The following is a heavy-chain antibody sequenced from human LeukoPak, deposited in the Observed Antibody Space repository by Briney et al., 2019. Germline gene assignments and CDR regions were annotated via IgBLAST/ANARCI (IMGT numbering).Heavy chain of an antibody. CDR1: GYTFTSYG. V-gene: IGHV1-18*01. CDR3: ARDLSEYSSTWYLPLY. CDR2: ISAYNGNT. D-gene: IGHD6-13*01. Sequence: GASVKVSCKTSGYTFTSYGINWMRQAPGQGLEWMGWISAYNGNTNNAQKFQGRLTMTTDTSTSTAYMELRSLRSDDTAVYYCARDLSEYSSTWYLPLYWGQGTLVTVSS. J-gene: IGHJ4*02.